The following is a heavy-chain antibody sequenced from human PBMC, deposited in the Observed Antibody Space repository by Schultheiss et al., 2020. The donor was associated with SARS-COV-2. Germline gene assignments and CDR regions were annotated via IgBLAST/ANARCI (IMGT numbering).Heavy chain of an antibody. CDR3: ASGGSSSWYGGKTPFDY. CDR1: GFTFSSYS. CDR2: ISGSGGST. Sequence: GESLKISCAASGFTFSSYSMNWVRQAPGKGLEWVSAISGSGGSTYYADSVKGRFTISRDNSKNTLYLQMNSLRAEDTAVYYCASGGSSSWYGGKTPFDYWGQGTLVTVSS. D-gene: IGHD6-13*01. J-gene: IGHJ4*02. V-gene: IGHV3-23*01.